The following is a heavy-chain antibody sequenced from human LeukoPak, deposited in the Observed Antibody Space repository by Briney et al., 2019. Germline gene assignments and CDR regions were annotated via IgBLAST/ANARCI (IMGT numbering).Heavy chain of an antibody. D-gene: IGHD2-2*01. J-gene: IGHJ4*02. CDR2: ISAYNGNT. CDR3: ARGAGGEYQLPYDN. Sequence: ASVKVSCKASGYTFSSYGISWVRQAPGQGLEWMGWISAYNGNTNYAQKLQGRVTVTRDTSRDTSTTTAYMELNSLRSEDTAVYYCARGAGGEYQLPYDNWGQGTLVTVSS. V-gene: IGHV1-18*01. CDR1: GYTFSSYG.